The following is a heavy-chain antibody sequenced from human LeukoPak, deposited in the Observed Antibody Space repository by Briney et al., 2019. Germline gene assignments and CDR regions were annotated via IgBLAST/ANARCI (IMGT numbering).Heavy chain of an antibody. Sequence: GGSLRLSCAASGFTFSNAWMNWVRQAPGKGLEWVGRIKSKSKGGTTDYAAPVKGRFTISRDDSKNTLYLQMNSLKTEDTAVYYCTTERGIWYYYYYMDVWGKGTTVTVSS. V-gene: IGHV3-15*01. J-gene: IGHJ6*03. CDR2: IKSKSKGGTT. D-gene: IGHD3-16*01. CDR1: GFTFSNAW. CDR3: TTERGIWYYYYYMDV.